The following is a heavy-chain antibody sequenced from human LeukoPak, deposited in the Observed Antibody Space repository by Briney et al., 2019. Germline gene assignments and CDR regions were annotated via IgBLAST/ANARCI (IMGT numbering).Heavy chain of an antibody. CDR1: GFTFSSYA. Sequence: GRSLRLSCAASGFTFSSYAMHWVRQAPGKGLEWVAVISYDGSNKYYADSVKGRFTISRDNSKNTLYLQMNSLRAEDTAVYYCARDLDSSGCFDYWGQGTLVTVSS. CDR2: ISYDGSNK. J-gene: IGHJ4*02. V-gene: IGHV3-30-3*01. D-gene: IGHD6-19*01. CDR3: ARDLDSSGCFDY.